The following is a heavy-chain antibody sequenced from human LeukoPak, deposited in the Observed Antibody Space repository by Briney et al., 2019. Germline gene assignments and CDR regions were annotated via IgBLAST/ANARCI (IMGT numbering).Heavy chain of an antibody. J-gene: IGHJ6*02. CDR2: IDSYGSTT. D-gene: IGHD3-10*01. CDR1: GFTFSSYW. V-gene: IGHV3-74*01. Sequence: GGSLRLSCAASGFTFSSYWMHWVGQAPGKGLVWVSRIDSYGSTTRYADSVKGRFTISRDNAKSTLYLQMNSLRAEDTAVYYCARDLRGSSYNAMDVWGQGTTVTVSS. CDR3: ARDLRGSSYNAMDV.